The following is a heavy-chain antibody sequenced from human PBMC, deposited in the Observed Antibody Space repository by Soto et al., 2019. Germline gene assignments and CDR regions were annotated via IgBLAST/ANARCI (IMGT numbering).Heavy chain of an antibody. CDR3: ARIKLVVFLFINVDVYDMDV. Sequence: EVQLVESGGGLVQPGGSLRLSCAASGFTLSNYAVNWVRQAPGKGLEWVSYISSDSRYIYYGDSVKGRFTISRDNARNSVYLQMNSLSDEDTAVYYCARIKLVVFLFINVDVYDMDVWGQGTPVTVSS. V-gene: IGHV3-48*02. D-gene: IGHD2-8*02. J-gene: IGHJ6*02. CDR1: GFTLSNYA. CDR2: ISSDSRYI.